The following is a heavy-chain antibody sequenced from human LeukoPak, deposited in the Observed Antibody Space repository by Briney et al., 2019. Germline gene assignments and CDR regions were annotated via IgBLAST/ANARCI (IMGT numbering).Heavy chain of an antibody. D-gene: IGHD2-15*01. Sequence: ASVKVSCKASGYTFTCYYMHWVGQAPGQGGEWMGWINPNSGGTNYAQKFQGWGTMTRDTSKSTAYMELSRLRSDDTAVYSCARGVGGSYIDVHEDYFDYCGQGTLVTVSS. CDR2: INPNSGGT. V-gene: IGHV1-2*04. CDR1: GYTFTCYY. CDR3: ARGVGGSYIDVHEDYFDY. J-gene: IGHJ4*02.